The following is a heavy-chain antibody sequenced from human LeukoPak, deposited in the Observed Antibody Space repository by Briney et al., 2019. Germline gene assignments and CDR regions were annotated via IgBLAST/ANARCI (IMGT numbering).Heavy chain of an antibody. J-gene: IGHJ4*02. V-gene: IGHV4-34*01. Sequence: SETLSLTCAVYGGSFSGYYWNWIRQRPGKGLEWIGEINHSPTTNYNPSLKSRVTISVDTSKNQFSLKLSSVTAADTAVYYCARVSCSGGSCYSPYHFDYWGQGTLVTVSS. CDR3: ARVSCSGGSCYSPYHFDY. D-gene: IGHD2-15*01. CDR1: GGSFSGYY. CDR2: INHSPTT.